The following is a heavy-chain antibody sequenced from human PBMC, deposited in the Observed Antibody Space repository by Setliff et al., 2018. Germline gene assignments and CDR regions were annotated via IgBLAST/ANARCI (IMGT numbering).Heavy chain of an antibody. CDR1: GYTLTELS. Sequence: ASVKVSCKVSGYTLTELSMHWVRQAPGKGLEWMGGFDPEDGETIYAQKFQGRVTMTTDTSTSTAYMELRSLRSDDTAVYYCARDWRDYGAMGYWGQGTLVTVSS. D-gene: IGHD4-17*01. J-gene: IGHJ4*02. V-gene: IGHV1-24*01. CDR3: ARDWRDYGAMGY. CDR2: FDPEDGET.